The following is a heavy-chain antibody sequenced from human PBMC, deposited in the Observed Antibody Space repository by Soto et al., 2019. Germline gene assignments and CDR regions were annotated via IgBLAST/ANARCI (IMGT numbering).Heavy chain of an antibody. J-gene: IGHJ6*02. CDR3: ARGPSEYYYGSGSYYGMDV. CDR2: IIPMFGSA. V-gene: IGHV1-69*13. Sequence: SVKVSCKASGGSFSSFAFSWVRQAPGQGLEWMGGIIPMFGSANYAQKFQGRVTITADESTSTAYMELSSLRSEDTAVYYCARGPSEYYYGSGSYYGMDVWGQGTTVTVSS. D-gene: IGHD3-10*01. CDR1: GGSFSSFA.